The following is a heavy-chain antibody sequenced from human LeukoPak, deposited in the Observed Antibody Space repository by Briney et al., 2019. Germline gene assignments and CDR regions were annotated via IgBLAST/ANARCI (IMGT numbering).Heavy chain of an antibody. J-gene: IGHJ3*02. V-gene: IGHV3-9*01. CDR1: GLTFDDYA. CDR2: ISWNSGSI. CDR3: AKDSSGSYRDDAFDI. Sequence: GRSLRLSCAASGLTFDDYAMHWVRQAPGKGLEWVSGISWNSGSIGYADSVKGRFTISRDNAKNSLYLQMNSLRAEDTALYYCAKDSSGSYRDDAFDIWGQGTMVTVSS. D-gene: IGHD1-26*01.